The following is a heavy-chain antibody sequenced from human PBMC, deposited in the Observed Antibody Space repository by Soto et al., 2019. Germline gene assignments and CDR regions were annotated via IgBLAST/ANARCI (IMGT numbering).Heavy chain of an antibody. V-gene: IGHV4-34*01. Sequence: SETLSLTRAVSGGSFSGYIWTWIRQTPGKGLQWIGQINHSGSSIYNPSLKNRVTISTMSNNKFSLELSSVTAADTAVYYCTRGLFSGSSYSGSWYYFDSWGQGTMVTVS. J-gene: IGHJ4*02. CDR3: TRGLFSGSSYSGSWYYFDS. CDR2: INHSGSS. CDR1: GGSFSGYI. D-gene: IGHD1-26*01.